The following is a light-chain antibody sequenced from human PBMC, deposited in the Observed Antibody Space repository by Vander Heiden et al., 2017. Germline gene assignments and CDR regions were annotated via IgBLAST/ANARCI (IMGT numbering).Light chain of an antibody. Sequence: DIQMTQSPSTLFASVRDRVTITCRASQSISSWLAWYQQKPGKAHKLLIYKASSLESGVPSRFSGSGSGTEFTLTISSLQPDDFATYYCQQYNSYPMYTFGQGTKLEIK. CDR2: KAS. CDR3: QQYNSYPMYT. V-gene: IGKV1-5*03. CDR1: QSISSW. J-gene: IGKJ2*01.